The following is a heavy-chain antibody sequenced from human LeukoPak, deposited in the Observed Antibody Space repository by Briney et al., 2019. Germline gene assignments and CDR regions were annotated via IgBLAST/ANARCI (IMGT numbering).Heavy chain of an antibody. Sequence: ASVKVSCRASGYTFTNHSINWVRQAPGQGLEYMGWIDTNTGNPTYAQAFTGRIVFSLDTSVSTAYLDIRSLKAEDTAVYFCARRSMVQHLDVWGKGTTVIVSS. J-gene: IGHJ6*04. CDR3: ARRSMVQHLDV. V-gene: IGHV7-4-1*02. CDR1: GYTFTNHS. D-gene: IGHD3-10*01. CDR2: IDTNTGNP.